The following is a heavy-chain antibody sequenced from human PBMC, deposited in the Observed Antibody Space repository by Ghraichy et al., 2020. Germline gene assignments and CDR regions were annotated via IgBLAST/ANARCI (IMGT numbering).Heavy chain of an antibody. V-gene: IGHV1-18*01. CDR2: ISAYNGNT. CDR1: GYTFTSYG. D-gene: IGHD4-11*01. J-gene: IGHJ2*01. Sequence: ASVKVSCKASGYTFTSYGISWVRQAPGQGLEWMGWISAYNGNTNYAQKLQGRVTMTTDTSTSTAYMELRSLRSDDTAVYYCARGSRKVYSYYLFLRGGVQWYFDLWGRGTLVTVSS. CDR3: ARGSRKVYSYYLFLRGGVQWYFDL.